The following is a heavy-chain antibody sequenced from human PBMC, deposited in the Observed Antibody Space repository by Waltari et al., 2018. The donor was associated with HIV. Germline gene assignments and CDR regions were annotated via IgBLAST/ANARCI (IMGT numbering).Heavy chain of an antibody. CDR3: AAMRAYFHTSGIDTLDY. J-gene: IGHJ4*02. D-gene: IGHD3-10*01. CDR2: MTPSNGAT. CDR1: GYTFTDYY. V-gene: IGHV1-2*02. Sequence: QAHLVQSGADVQTPGASVRVSCKASGYTFTDYYIHWVRQAPGPGHEWMGWMTPSNGATTSAQKFQCRLTMTRDTYITTAYMELSSLTSDDTAVYWCAAMRAYFHTSGIDTLDYWGQGTLVTVSS.